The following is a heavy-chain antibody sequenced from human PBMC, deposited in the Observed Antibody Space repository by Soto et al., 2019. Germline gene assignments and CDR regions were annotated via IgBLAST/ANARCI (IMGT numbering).Heavy chain of an antibody. J-gene: IGHJ5*02. V-gene: IGHV1-18*01. Sequence: ASVKVSCKASGYTFTSYGISWVRQAPGQGLEWMGWISAYNGNTNYAQKLQGRVTMTTDTSTSTAYMELRSLRSDDTAVYYGARVALREVSMKYCWCDPWGEGTLVTVT. CDR1: GYTFTSYG. CDR3: ARVALREVSMKYCWCDP. D-gene: IGHD2-8*02. CDR2: ISAYNGNT.